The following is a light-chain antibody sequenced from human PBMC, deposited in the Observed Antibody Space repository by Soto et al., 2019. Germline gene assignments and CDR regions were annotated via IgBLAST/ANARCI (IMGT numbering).Light chain of an antibody. CDR2: GDT. V-gene: IGLV1-40*01. CDR1: SSNIGAGFD. Sequence: QSVLTQPPSVSGAPGQRVTISCTGSSSNIGAGFDVHWYQRLPGAAPQLIIFGDTNRPSGVPDRFSGSRSDTSAALAITGLQGVDEADYFCQSYDSGRGGYLVFGGGTKLTVL. CDR3: QSYDSGRGGYLV. J-gene: IGLJ3*02.